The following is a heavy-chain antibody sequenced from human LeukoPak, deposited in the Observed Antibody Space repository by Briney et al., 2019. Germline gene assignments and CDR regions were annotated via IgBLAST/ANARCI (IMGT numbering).Heavy chain of an antibody. CDR3: ARAHYYDSSGYYWAAFDI. Sequence: KPSETLSLTCTVSGGSISSYYWSWIRQPPGKGLEWIGYIYYSGSTNYNPSLKSRVTISVVTSKNQFSLKLSSVTAADTAVYYCARAHYYDSSGYYWAAFDIWGQGTMVTVSS. J-gene: IGHJ3*02. CDR1: GGSISSYY. CDR2: IYYSGST. D-gene: IGHD3-22*01. V-gene: IGHV4-59*01.